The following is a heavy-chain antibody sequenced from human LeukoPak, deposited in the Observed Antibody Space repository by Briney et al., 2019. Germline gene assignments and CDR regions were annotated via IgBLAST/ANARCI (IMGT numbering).Heavy chain of an antibody. Sequence: PGGSLRLSCAASGFTFGTYAMSWVRQAPGKGLEWVSVIRGSSISTYYADSVKGRFTISRDNSKNTVYLQMNSLRAEDTAIYYCAKDLYGDYGGIDYWGQGTLVTVSS. CDR3: AKDLYGDYGGIDY. CDR1: GFTFGTYA. J-gene: IGHJ4*02. D-gene: IGHD4-17*01. V-gene: IGHV3-23*01. CDR2: IRGSSIST.